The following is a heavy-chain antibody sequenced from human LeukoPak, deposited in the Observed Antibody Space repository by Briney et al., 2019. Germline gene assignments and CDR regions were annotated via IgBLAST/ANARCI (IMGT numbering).Heavy chain of an antibody. V-gene: IGHV3-48*02. J-gene: IGHJ4*02. Sequence: GGSLRLSCGASGFTFSSYSMNWVRQAPGKGLEWVSYISSSSSTIYYADSVKGRFTISRDNAKNSLYLHMNSLKDEDTAVYYCARGALDFDYWGQGTLVTVSS. CDR1: GFTFSSYS. CDR2: ISSSSSTI. CDR3: ARGALDFDY.